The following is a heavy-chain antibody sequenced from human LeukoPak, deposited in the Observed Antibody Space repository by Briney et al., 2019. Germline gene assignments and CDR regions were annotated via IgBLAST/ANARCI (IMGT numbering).Heavy chain of an antibody. V-gene: IGHV3-53*01. D-gene: IGHD2-2*01. J-gene: IGHJ4*02. CDR3: ARGFGEPAALTDY. CDR2: IYSGGTT. CDR1: GFTVSSNY. Sequence: GGSLRLSCAASGFTVSSNYMSWVRQAPGKGLEWVSVIYSGGTTYYADSVKGRFTISRDNSKSTLYLQMNSLRAEDTAVYYCARGFGEPAALTDYWGQGTLVTVSS.